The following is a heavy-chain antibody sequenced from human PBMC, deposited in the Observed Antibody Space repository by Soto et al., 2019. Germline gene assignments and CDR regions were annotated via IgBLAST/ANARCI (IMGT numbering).Heavy chain of an antibody. D-gene: IGHD4-17*01. CDR2: IDPSVSYT. J-gene: IGHJ6*02. Sequence: EVQLVQSGAEVKKPGESLRISCKGSGYSFTSYWISWVRQMPGKGLEWMGRIDPSVSYTNYSPSFQSHVTISADKSISTAYLQWSSLKASDTAMYYCARHPTVTTGAYGYYGMDVWGQGTTVTVSS. CDR3: ARHPTVTTGAYGYYGMDV. V-gene: IGHV5-10-1*01. CDR1: GYSFTSYW.